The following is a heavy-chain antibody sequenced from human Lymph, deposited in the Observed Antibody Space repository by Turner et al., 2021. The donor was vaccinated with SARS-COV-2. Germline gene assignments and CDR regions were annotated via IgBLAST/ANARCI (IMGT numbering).Heavy chain of an antibody. CDR2: MNPNSGNT. CDR1: GYTFTSYD. J-gene: IGHJ6*02. CDR3: ARGRYSGGGMDV. D-gene: IGHD1-26*01. Sequence: QVQLVQSGAEVKKLGASVKVSCKAPGYTFTSYDINWVRQAAGQGLEWMGWMNPNSGNTGYAQKFQGRVTMTRNTSISTAYMELSSLRSEDTAVYYCARGRYSGGGMDVWGQGTTVTVSS. V-gene: IGHV1-8*02.